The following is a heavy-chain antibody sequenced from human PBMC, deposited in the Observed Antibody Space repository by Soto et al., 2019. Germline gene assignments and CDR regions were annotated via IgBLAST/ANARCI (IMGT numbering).Heavy chain of an antibody. CDR1: AGSISSSSYY. CDR2: IYYSGST. Sequence: YETLSLTCTLAAGSISSSSYYWGWIRQPPGKGLEWIGSIYYSGSTYYNPSLKSRVTISVDTSKNQFSLKLSSVTAADTAVYYCARHGGYCSSTSCDYYGMDVWGQGTTVTVSS. D-gene: IGHD2-2*01. V-gene: IGHV4-39*01. CDR3: ARHGGYCSSTSCDYYGMDV. J-gene: IGHJ6*02.